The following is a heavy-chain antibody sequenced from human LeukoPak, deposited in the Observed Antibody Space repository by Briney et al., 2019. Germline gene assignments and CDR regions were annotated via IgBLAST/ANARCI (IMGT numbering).Heavy chain of an antibody. Sequence: SETLSLTCTVSGVSISSYYWSWIRQPPGKGLEWIGYIYYSGSTNYNPSLKSRVTISVDTSKNQFSLKLSSVTAAGTAVYYCARDLGLRYFDWFPTAGPFDYWGQGTLVTVSS. V-gene: IGHV4-59*01. D-gene: IGHD3-9*01. CDR2: IYYSGST. CDR1: GVSISSYY. CDR3: ARDLGLRYFDWFPTAGPFDY. J-gene: IGHJ4*02.